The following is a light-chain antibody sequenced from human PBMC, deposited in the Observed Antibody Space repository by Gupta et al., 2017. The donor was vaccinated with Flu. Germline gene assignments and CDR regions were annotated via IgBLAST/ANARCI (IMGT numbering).Light chain of an antibody. J-gene: IGKJ2*03. CDR1: QSVSSSY. CDR3: QQFGNSPRYS. Sequence: ELVLTQSPGTLSLSPGERATLSCRASQSVSSSYLAWYQQKPGQAPRLLIFGTSSRATGIPDRFSGSGSGTDFTLTISRLEPEDFAVYYCQQFGNSPRYSFGQGTKLEIK. V-gene: IGKV3-20*01. CDR2: GTS.